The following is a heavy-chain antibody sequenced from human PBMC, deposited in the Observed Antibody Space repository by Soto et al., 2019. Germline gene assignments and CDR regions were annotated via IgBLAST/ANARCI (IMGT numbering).Heavy chain of an antibody. CDR2: IWYDGSNK. Sequence: GGSLRLSCAASGFTFSSYGMHWVRQAPGKGLEWVAVIWYDGSNKYYADSVKGRFTISRDNSKNTLYLQMNSLRAEDTAVYYCARDPSITMVRGVIVYYYYMDVWGKGTTVTVSS. J-gene: IGHJ6*03. D-gene: IGHD3-10*01. V-gene: IGHV3-33*01. CDR1: GFTFSSYG. CDR3: ARDPSITMVRGVIVYYYYMDV.